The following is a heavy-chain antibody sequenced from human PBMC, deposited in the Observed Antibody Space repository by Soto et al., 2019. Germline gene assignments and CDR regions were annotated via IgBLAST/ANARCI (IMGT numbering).Heavy chain of an antibody. CDR1: GFTFSSYG. V-gene: IGHV3-30*18. D-gene: IGHD3-10*01. CDR2: ISYDGSNK. CDR3: ANSPPLYGSGSLDY. Sequence: GGSLRLSCAASGFTFSSYGMHWVRQAPGKGLEWVAVISYDGSNKYYADSVKGRFTISRDNSKNTLYLQMNSLRAEDTAVYYCANSPPLYGSGSLDYWGQGTLVTVSS. J-gene: IGHJ4*02.